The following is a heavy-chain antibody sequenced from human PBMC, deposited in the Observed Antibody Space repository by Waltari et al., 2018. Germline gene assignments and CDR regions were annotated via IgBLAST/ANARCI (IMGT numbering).Heavy chain of an antibody. J-gene: IGHJ4*02. D-gene: IGHD3-10*01. CDR2: IHPNSGAT. CDR3: ARAWFNSGFDY. CDR1: GSPFPANY. V-gene: IGHV1-2*02. Sequence: QVQLVQSGAEVKRPGASVKVSCKASGSPFPANYVHWVRQAPGQGLEWMGWIHPNSGATDYAQQFQGRVTMTLDTSISTLYMELSRLGSDDTAVYYCARAWFNSGFDYWGQGSLVTVSS.